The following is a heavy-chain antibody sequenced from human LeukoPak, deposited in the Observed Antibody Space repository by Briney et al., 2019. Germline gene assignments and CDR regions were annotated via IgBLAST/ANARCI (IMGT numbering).Heavy chain of an antibody. Sequence: GGSLRLSCAASGSTFSRYWMDWVRQAPGKGLEWVANIKEDGNGKYYVDSVKGRFIISRDNAKNSLYLQMNSLRAEDTAVYYCARVSDTGSPNDYWGQGTLVTVSS. CDR1: GSTFSRYW. J-gene: IGHJ4*02. CDR3: ARVSDTGSPNDY. CDR2: IKEDGNGK. D-gene: IGHD5-18*01. V-gene: IGHV3-7*01.